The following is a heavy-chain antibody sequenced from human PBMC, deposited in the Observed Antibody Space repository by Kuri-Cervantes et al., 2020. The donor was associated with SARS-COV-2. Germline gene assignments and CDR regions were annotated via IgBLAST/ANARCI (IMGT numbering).Heavy chain of an antibody. CDR3: ARDFSGSYYYYYYMDV. J-gene: IGHJ6*03. D-gene: IGHD6-6*01. V-gene: IGHV3-23*01. CDR1: GFTFSSYA. Sequence: GESLKISCAASGFTFSSYAMSWVRQAPGKGLEWVSAISGSGGSTYYADSVKGRFTISRDNSKNTLYLQMNSLRAEDTAVYYCARDFSGSYYYYYYMDVWGKGTTVTVSS. CDR2: ISGSGGST.